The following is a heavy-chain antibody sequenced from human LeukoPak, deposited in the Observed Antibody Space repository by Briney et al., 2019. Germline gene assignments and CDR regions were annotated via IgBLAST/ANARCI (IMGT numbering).Heavy chain of an antibody. CDR1: GGSIRGYY. CDR2: IYYSGST. CDR3: ARVAAKTVDY. V-gene: IGHV4-59*12. D-gene: IGHD2-15*01. J-gene: IGHJ4*02. Sequence: SETLSLTCSVSGGSIRGYYWSWIRQPPGKGLEWIGNIYYSGSTDYNPSLKSRVTISLDTSKSQFSLKLSSVTDADTAVYYCARVAAKTVDYWGQGTLVTVSS.